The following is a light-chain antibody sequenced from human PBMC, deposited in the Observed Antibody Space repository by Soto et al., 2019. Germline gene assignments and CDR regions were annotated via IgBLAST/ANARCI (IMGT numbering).Light chain of an antibody. CDR1: QSVSSN. CDR3: QQYNNSPPRT. V-gene: IGKV3-15*01. CDR2: GAS. Sequence: EIVMTQSPATLSVSPGERATLSCRASQSVSSNLAWYQQKPGQAPGLLIYGASTRATGIPSRFSVCGSGTEFTLTAFILPSEDFALYYCQQYNNSPPRTFGQGTKVEIK. J-gene: IGKJ1*01.